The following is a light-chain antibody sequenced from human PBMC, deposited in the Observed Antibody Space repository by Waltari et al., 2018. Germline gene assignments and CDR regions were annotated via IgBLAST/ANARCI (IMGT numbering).Light chain of an antibody. CDR2: AAS. CDR3: QQYSSSVMYT. CDR1: QSLRLSR. V-gene: IGKV3-20*01. J-gene: IGKJ2*01. Sequence: EFVLTQSTATLSLSPGGRATPSCTASQSLRLSRLTWYQQKPGQAPRILIYAASSRATGIPDRFSGSGSGTDFSLTISRVEPEEVAVYYCQQYSSSVMYTFGQGTKLEIQ.